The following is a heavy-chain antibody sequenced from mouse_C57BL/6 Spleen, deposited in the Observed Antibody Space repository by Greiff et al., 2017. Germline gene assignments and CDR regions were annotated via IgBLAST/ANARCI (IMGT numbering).Heavy chain of an antibody. CDR2: IYPGDGGT. Sequence: QVQLQQSGAELVKPGASVTISCKASGYAFSSYWMNWVKQRPGKGLEWIGQIYPGDGGTNDNGKVKGKATLTADKSSSTSYMQRRSLTSEDSAVYYRARNYYYAMDYWGQGTSVTVSS. CDR3: ARNYYYAMDY. CDR1: GYAFSSYW. J-gene: IGHJ4*01. V-gene: IGHV1-80*01.